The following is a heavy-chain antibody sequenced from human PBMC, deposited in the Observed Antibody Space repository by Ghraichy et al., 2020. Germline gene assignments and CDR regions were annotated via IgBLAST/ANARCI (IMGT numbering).Heavy chain of an antibody. CDR2: IKQDGSEH. CDR3: ARDRFMVVGVFDY. V-gene: IGHV3-7*03. Sequence: GGSLRLSCEASGFTFTNYWMSWVRQAPGKGLEWVANIKQDGSEHYYVDSVRGRFTISRDNAKNSVYLQMSSLRAEDTAVYYCARDRFMVVGVFDYWGQGTLVTVSS. J-gene: IGHJ4*01. D-gene: IGHD2-15*01. CDR1: GFTFTNYW.